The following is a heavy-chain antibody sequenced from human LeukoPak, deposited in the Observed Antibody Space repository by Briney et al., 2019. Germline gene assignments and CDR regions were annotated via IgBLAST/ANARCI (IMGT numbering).Heavy chain of an antibody. Sequence: GGSLRLSCAASGFTFSSYGMSWVRQAPGKGLEWVSAISGSGGSTYYADSVKGRFTISRDNSKNTLYLQMNSLRAEDTAVYYCAKGGSYYDSRLDYWGQGTLVTVSS. J-gene: IGHJ4*02. V-gene: IGHV3-23*01. D-gene: IGHD3-22*01. CDR2: ISGSGGST. CDR3: AKGGSYYDSRLDY. CDR1: GFTFSSYG.